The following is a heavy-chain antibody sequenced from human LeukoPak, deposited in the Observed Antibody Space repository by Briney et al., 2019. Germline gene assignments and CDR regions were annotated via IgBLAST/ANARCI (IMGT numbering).Heavy chain of an antibody. J-gene: IGHJ4*01. CDR1: GFTFDDYA. CDR2: ISWNRGRV. Sequence: PGRSLRLSCAASGFTFDDYAMHWVRQVPGKGLEWVSSISWNRGRVGYADSVKGRFTISRDNADNSLYLEMNSLRAEDTALYYCVKDGIYGSGSAYYFDSWGHGTLVTVSS. D-gene: IGHD3-10*01. CDR3: VKDGIYGSGSAYYFDS. V-gene: IGHV3-9*01.